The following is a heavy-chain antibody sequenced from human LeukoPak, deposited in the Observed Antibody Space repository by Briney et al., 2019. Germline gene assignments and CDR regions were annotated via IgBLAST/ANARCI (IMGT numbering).Heavy chain of an antibody. CDR1: GYSFTSYW. CDR3: ARHLSDSIMVLVYYFDY. V-gene: IGHV5-51*01. CDR2: IYPGDSDT. J-gene: IGHJ4*02. D-gene: IGHD2-8*01. Sequence: GESLKISCKGSGYSFTSYWIGWVRQMPGKGLEWMGIIYPGDSDTRYSPSFQGQVTISADKSISTAYLQWSSLKASDTAIYYCARHLSDSIMVLVYYFDYWGQGTLVTVSS.